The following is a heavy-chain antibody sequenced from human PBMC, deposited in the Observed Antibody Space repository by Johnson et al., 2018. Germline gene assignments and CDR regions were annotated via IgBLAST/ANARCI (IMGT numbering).Heavy chain of an antibody. CDR2: IRGSGGVS. CDR3: AKVGEYSGIYPYYYHNYMDV. Sequence: VQLVQSGGGVVRPGESLRLSCVASGFTFSDYAMNWVRQAPGRGLEWVSGIRGSGGVSDYADSVKAGFTISRDNSKNTLYLQMNSLRAEDTAGYYCAKVGEYSGIYPYYYHNYMDVWGKGTAVTVSS. J-gene: IGHJ6*03. D-gene: IGHD1-26*01. V-gene: IGHV3-23*04. CDR1: GFTFSDYA.